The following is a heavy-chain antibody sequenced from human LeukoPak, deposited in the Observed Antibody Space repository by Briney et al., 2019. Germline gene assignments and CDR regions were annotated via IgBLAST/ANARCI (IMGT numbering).Heavy chain of an antibody. V-gene: IGHV3-23*01. CDR2: ISGSGGST. Sequence: GGSLRLSCAASGFTFSSYAMSWVRQAPGKGLEWVSAISGSGGSTYYADSVKGRFTISRDNSKNTLYLQMNSLRAEDTAVYYCAKDPDIVVVPAADNWFDPWGQGTLVTVSS. CDR1: GFTFSSYA. CDR3: AKDPDIVVVPAADNWFDP. D-gene: IGHD2-2*01. J-gene: IGHJ5*02.